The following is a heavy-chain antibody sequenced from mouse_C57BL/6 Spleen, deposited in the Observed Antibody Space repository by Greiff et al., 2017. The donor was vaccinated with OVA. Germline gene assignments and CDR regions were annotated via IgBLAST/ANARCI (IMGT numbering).Heavy chain of an antibody. CDR2: IYPRSGNT. J-gene: IGHJ3*01. V-gene: IGHV1-81*01. CDR1: GYTFTSYG. Sequence: QVQLQQSGAELARPGASVKLSCKASGYTFTSYGISWVKQRTGQGLEWIGEIYPRSGNTYYNEKVKGKATLTADKSSSTAYMELRSLTSEDSAVYFCARGWSTETWFAYWGQGTLVTVSA. CDR3: ARGWSTETWFAY. D-gene: IGHD1-1*01.